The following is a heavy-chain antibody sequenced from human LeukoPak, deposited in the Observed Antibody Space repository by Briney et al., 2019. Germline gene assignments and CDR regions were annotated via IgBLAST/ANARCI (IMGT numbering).Heavy chain of an antibody. D-gene: IGHD4-23*01. CDR3: TTSLRWELEPLDF. CDR1: GFTFSNAW. J-gene: IGHJ4*02. CDR2: IKTRTDGGTT. Sequence: GGSLRLSCAASGFTFSNAWMSWVRQAPRKGLEWVGRIKTRTDGGTTDYAAPVKGRFTISRDDSENTLYLQMNSLKTEDTAVYYCTTSLRWELEPLDFWGQGTLVTVSS. V-gene: IGHV3-15*01.